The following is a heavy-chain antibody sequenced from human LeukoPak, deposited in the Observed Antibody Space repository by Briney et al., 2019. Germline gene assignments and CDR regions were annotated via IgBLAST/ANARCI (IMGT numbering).Heavy chain of an antibody. Sequence: GGSLRLSCAASGFTFSSYFMNWVGQAPGKGLEWVAKIHPDGSDKYYLDSVKGRFTISRANAKSSLHLQMNSLRAEDTAVYYCARVRGDYGGISDYWGQGTLVTVSS. CDR1: GFTFSSYF. CDR3: ARVRGDYGGISDY. V-gene: IGHV3-7*05. D-gene: IGHD4-23*01. CDR2: IHPDGSDK. J-gene: IGHJ4*02.